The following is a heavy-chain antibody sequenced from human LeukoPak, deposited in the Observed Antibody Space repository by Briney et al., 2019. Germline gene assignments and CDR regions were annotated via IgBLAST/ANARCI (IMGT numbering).Heavy chain of an antibody. Sequence: GGSLRLSCAASGFTFSSYSMNWVRQAPGKGLEWVSSISGSSSYIYYADSVKGRFTISRHNAKNSLYLQMNSLRAEDTAVYYCAELGITMIGGVWGKGTTVTISS. D-gene: IGHD3-10*02. CDR3: AELGITMIGGV. CDR1: GFTFSSYS. CDR2: ISGSSSYI. J-gene: IGHJ6*04. V-gene: IGHV3-21*01.